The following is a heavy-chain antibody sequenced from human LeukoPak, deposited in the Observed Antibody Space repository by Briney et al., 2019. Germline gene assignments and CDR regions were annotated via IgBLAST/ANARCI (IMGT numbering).Heavy chain of an antibody. CDR3: ARVAVAYFDY. D-gene: IGHD6-19*01. CDR1: GFTVSSTH. V-gene: IGHV3-66*01. J-gene: IGHJ4*02. CDR2: IYSGGAA. Sequence: GGSLRLSCAASGFTVSSTHMGWVRQAPGKGLEWVSVIYSGGAAYYPDSVKGRFTISRDLSKNTLYPQMNDLRAEDTAVYYCARVAVAYFDYWGQGTLVTVSS.